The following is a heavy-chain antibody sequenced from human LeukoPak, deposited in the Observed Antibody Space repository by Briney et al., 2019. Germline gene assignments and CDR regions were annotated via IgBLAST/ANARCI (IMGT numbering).Heavy chain of an antibody. CDR1: GFTFSSYG. Sequence: GRSLRLSCAASGFTFSSYGMHWVRQAPGKGLEWVAVIWYDGSNKYYADSVKGRFTISRDNSKNTLYLQMNSLRAEDTAVYYCAREGNNGYDHKDYFDYWGQGTLVTVSS. D-gene: IGHD5-12*01. CDR2: IWYDGSNK. J-gene: IGHJ4*02. CDR3: AREGNNGYDHKDYFDY. V-gene: IGHV3-33*01.